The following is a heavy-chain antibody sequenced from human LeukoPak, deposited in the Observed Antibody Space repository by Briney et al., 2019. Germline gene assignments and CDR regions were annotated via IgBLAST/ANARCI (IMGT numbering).Heavy chain of an antibody. D-gene: IGHD6-19*01. CDR3: ARDRAVADADFFDY. Sequence: ASVNVSCKASGYTFTSYAMHWVRQAPGQRLEWMGWINAGNGNTKYSQKFQGRVTITRDTSASTAYMELSSLRSEDTAVYYCARDRAVADADFFDYWGQGTLVTVSS. CDR1: GYTFTSYA. CDR2: INAGNGNT. V-gene: IGHV1-3*01. J-gene: IGHJ4*02.